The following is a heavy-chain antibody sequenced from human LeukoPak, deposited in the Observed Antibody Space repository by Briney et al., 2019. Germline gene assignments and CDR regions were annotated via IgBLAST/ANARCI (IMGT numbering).Heavy chain of an antibody. D-gene: IGHD6-6*01. CDR1: GFILNSYG. CDR3: ARAELEYSSSSSPFDY. V-gene: IGHV3-33*01. Sequence: GGSLRLSCAAAGFILNSYGMHWVRQAPGKGLEWVADIWFDGKNEHLADSVKGRFAISRDNSKNTLYLQMNSLRAENTAVYYCARAELEYSSSSSPFDYWGQGTLVTVSS. J-gene: IGHJ4*02. CDR2: IWFDGKNE.